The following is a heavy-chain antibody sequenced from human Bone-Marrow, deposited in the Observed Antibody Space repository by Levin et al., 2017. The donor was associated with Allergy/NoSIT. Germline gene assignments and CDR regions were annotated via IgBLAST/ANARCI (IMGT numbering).Heavy chain of an antibody. CDR3: ARGSYGSGYPH. V-gene: IGHV3-11*01. J-gene: IGHJ4*02. CDR1: GFSFGGYF. CDR2: ISSSGSTT. D-gene: IGHD3-22*01. Sequence: LSLTCAASGFSFGGYFMSWIRQAPGKGLEWIAYISSSGSTTKYSDSVKGRFTISRDNAKNSLYLEMNNLRADDTAFYYCARGSYGSGYPHWGQGTLITVSS.